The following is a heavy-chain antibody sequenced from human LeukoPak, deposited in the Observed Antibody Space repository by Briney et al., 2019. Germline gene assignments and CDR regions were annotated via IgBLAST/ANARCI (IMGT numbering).Heavy chain of an antibody. J-gene: IGHJ4*02. Sequence: GASVKVSCKVSGYTLTELSMHWVRQAPGKGLEWMGGFDLEDGETIYAQKFQGRVTMTEDTSTDTAYMELSSLRSEDTAVYYCATEGVRQWLTPEYYFDYWGQGTLVTVSS. V-gene: IGHV1-24*01. CDR3: ATEGVRQWLTPEYYFDY. D-gene: IGHD6-19*01. CDR1: GYTLTELS. CDR2: FDLEDGET.